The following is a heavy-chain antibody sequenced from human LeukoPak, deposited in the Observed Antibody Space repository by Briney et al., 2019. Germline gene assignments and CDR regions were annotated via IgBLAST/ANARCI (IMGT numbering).Heavy chain of an antibody. V-gene: IGHV1-2*02. CDR2: INPSSGDT. CDR1: GYVFTDYY. J-gene: IGHJ4*02. D-gene: IGHD2-15*01. Sequence: ASVKVSCKASGYVFTDYYMHWGRQAPGQGLEWMGWINPSSGDTNYAQNFQGRVTMTRDTSISTAYMELSRLRSDDTAVYYCAPLGFRSGGSCYNGNWGQGTLVTVSS. CDR3: APLGFRSGGSCYNGN.